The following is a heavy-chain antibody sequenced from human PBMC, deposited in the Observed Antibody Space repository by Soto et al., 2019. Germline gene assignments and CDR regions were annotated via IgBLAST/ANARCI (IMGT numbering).Heavy chain of an antibody. CDR2: IYYSGST. CDR3: ARAAAAANFDY. CDR1: GGSISSGGYY. V-gene: IGHV4-31*03. D-gene: IGHD6-13*01. Sequence: TLSLTCTISGGSISSGGYYWSWIRQHPGKGLEWIGYIYYSGSTYYNPSLKSRVTISVDTSKNQFSLKLSSVTAADTAVYYCARAAAAANFDYWGQGTLVTVSS. J-gene: IGHJ4*02.